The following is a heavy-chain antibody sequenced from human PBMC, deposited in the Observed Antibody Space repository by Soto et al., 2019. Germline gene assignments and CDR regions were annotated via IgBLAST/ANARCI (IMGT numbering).Heavy chain of an antibody. CDR1: GFSISADGVG. CDR3: AHRIRRASCCGGNCYRFDS. J-gene: IGHJ4*02. D-gene: IGHD2-15*01. V-gene: IGHV2-5*02. CDR2: LYWDDDK. Sequence: QITLKESGPTLVKPTQTLTLTCSCSGFSISADGVGVGWIRQPPGKALEWLAILYWDDDKRYSPSLNSRLTITNDTSRNPVVLTKTNAEPVDTATYFCAHRIRRASCCGGNCYRFDSWGQGTLVTVS.